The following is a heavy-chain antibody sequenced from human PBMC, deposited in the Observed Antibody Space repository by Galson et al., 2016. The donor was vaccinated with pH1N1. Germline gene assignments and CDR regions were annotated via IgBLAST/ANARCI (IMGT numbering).Heavy chain of an antibody. CDR3: ARGPQIVVVEAATPGWFDS. J-gene: IGHJ5*01. CDR1: GYTFTSYV. CDR2: FNAVNGNT. V-gene: IGHV1-3*01. D-gene: IGHD2-15*01. Sequence: SVKVSCKASGYTFTSYVIHWVRRAPGQRLEWMGWFNAVNGNTKYSQKFQDRVTITTDTSASTAYMELSSLRSEDTALYYCARGPQIVVVEAATPGWFDSWGQGTQVTVSS.